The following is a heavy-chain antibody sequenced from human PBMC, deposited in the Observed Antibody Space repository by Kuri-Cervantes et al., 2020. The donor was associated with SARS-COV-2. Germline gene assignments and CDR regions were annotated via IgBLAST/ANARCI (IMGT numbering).Heavy chain of an antibody. V-gene: IGHV4-38-2*02. CDR1: GYSISSGYY. D-gene: IGHD1-26*01. Sequence: SETLSLTCAVSGYSISSGYYWGWIRQPPGKGLEWIGSIYHSGSTYYNPSIKSRVTVSVDTSKNQFSLKLRSVTAADTAVYYCAKDLIVGATTSFDYWGQGTLVTVSS. J-gene: IGHJ4*02. CDR2: IYHSGST. CDR3: AKDLIVGATTSFDY.